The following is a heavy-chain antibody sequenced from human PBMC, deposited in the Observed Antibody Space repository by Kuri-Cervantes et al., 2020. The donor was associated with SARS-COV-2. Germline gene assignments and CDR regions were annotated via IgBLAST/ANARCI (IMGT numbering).Heavy chain of an antibody. CDR2: IDPNSGGT. J-gene: IGHJ3*02. CDR1: GYTFTGYY. Sequence: ASVKVSCKASGYTFTGYYMRWVRQAPGQGLEWMGWIDPNSGGTNYAQKFQGRVTMTRDTSISTAYMELSRLRSDDTAVYYCARDQDIVVVVAATPGRGAFDIWGQGTMVTVSS. D-gene: IGHD2-15*01. V-gene: IGHV1-2*02. CDR3: ARDQDIVVVVAATPGRGAFDI.